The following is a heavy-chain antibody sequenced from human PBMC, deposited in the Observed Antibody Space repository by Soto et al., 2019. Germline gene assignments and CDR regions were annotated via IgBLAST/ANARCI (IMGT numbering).Heavy chain of an antibody. D-gene: IGHD4-17*01. Sequence: SVKVSCKASGGTFSSYAISWVRQAPGQGLEWMGGIIPIFGTANYAQKFQGRVTITADESTSTAYMELSSLRSEDTAVYYCARDKTYGDYKLHAFDIWGQGTTVTVSS. V-gene: IGHV1-69*13. CDR2: IIPIFGTA. J-gene: IGHJ3*02. CDR1: GGTFSSYA. CDR3: ARDKTYGDYKLHAFDI.